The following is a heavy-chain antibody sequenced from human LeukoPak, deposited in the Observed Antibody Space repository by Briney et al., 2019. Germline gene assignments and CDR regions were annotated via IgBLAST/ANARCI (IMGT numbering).Heavy chain of an antibody. Sequence: SETLSLTCAVYGGPFSGYFWTWIRQPPGKGLEWIGEINLSGSTNYNPSLKSRVTISVDTSKNQFSLMLTSVTAADTAVYYCARGGSSSWYGKNFDYWGQGTLVTVSS. V-gene: IGHV4-34*01. CDR3: ARGGSSSWYGKNFDY. D-gene: IGHD6-13*01. CDR2: INLSGST. CDR1: GGPFSGYF. J-gene: IGHJ4*02.